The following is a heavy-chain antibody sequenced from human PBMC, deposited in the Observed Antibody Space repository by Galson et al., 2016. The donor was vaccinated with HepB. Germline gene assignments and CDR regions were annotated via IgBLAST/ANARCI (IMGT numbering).Heavy chain of an antibody. CDR1: GFTFSSYA. Sequence: SLRLSCAVSGFTFSSYALAWVRQAPGRGLEWVSSLGDNGGYTKYANSVKGRFTISRDTSKNTLYLQMSSLSAEDTAVYYCARRNGDPLYYYFDYWSRGTLVSVSS. CDR3: ARRNGDPLYYYFDY. V-gene: IGHV3-23*01. CDR2: LGDNGGYT. D-gene: IGHD4-17*01. J-gene: IGHJ4*02.